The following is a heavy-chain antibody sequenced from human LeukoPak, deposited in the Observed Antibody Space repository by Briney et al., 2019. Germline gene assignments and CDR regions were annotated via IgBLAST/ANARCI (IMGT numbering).Heavy chain of an antibody. D-gene: IGHD6-13*01. CDR1: GGSVSGYY. CDR2: IYYSGST. J-gene: IGHJ6*03. V-gene: IGHV4-59*02. CDR3: ARVGSSWYGYYYYYMDV. Sequence: PSETLSLTYAVYGGSVSGYYWSWIRQPPGKGLEWIGYIYYSGSTNYNPSLKSRVTISVDTSKNQFSLKLSSVTAADTAVYYCARVGSSWYGYYYYYMDVWGKGTTVTVSS.